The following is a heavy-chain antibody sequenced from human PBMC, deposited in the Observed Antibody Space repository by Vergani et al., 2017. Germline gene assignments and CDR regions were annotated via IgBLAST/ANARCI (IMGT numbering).Heavy chain of an antibody. D-gene: IGHD3-3*01. V-gene: IGHV4-31*03. CDR1: GGSISSGGYY. J-gene: IGHJ6*03. CDR3: AREYYDFWKYYYYYMDV. CDR2: IYYSGST. Sequence: QVQLQESGPGLVKPSQTLSLTCTVSGGSISSGGYYWSWIRQHPGKGLEWIGYIYYSGSTYYNPSLKSRVTISVDTSKNQFSLKLSSVTAADTAVYYCAREYYDFWKYYYYYMDVWGKGTTVTVSS.